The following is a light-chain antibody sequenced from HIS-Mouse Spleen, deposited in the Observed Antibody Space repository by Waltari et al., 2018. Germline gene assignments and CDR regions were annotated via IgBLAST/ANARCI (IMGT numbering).Light chain of an antibody. J-gene: IGKJ1*01. V-gene: IGKV1-5*03. Sequence: DIQMTQSPSTLSASVGDRVTITCRASQSISSWLAWYQQKPGKAPKLLIYKASSLESGVPSSFSGSGSGTEFTLTISSLQPDDFATYYCQQYNSYTWTFGQGTKVEIK. CDR2: KAS. CDR1: QSISSW. CDR3: QQYNSYTWT.